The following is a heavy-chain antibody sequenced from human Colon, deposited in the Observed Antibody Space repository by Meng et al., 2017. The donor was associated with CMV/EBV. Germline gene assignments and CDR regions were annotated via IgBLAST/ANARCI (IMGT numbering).Heavy chain of an antibody. CDR2: ISTHNGDT. Sequence: ASVKVSCKASGYTFTRYAISWVRQAPGQGLEWMGRISTHNGDTDSAQKFQERVTMTTDTATSTAYMELRSLRSDDTAVYYRARYEDYCSDTACFLGPYFDNWGQGTLVTVSS. CDR3: ARYEDYCSDTACFLGPYFDN. D-gene: IGHD2-2*01. V-gene: IGHV1-18*01. J-gene: IGHJ4*02. CDR1: GYTFTRYA.